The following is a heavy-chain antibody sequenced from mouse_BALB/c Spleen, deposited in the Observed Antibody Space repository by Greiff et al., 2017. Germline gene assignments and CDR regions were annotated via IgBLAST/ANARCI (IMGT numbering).Heavy chain of an antibody. CDR3: ASLYDGYYGAMDY. Sequence: QVQLQQSGPGLVQPSQSLSITCTVSGFSLTSYGVHWVRQSPGKGLEWLGVIWSGGSTDYNAAFISRLSISKDNSKSQVFFKMNSLQTDDTAMYYCASLYDGYYGAMDYWGQGTSVTVSS. CDR2: IWSGGST. CDR1: GFSLTSYG. J-gene: IGHJ4*01. V-gene: IGHV2-2*01. D-gene: IGHD2-3*01.